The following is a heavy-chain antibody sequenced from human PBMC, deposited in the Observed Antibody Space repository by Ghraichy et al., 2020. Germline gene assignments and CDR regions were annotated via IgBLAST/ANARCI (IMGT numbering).Heavy chain of an antibody. D-gene: IGHD6-19*01. CDR2: ISYDGRSE. V-gene: IGHV3-30*04. Sequence: SLRLSCAASGFTFSKYAMHWVRKAPGKGLEWVAVISYDGRSENYPDSVKGRFTISRDNSKNTLYLQMNGLRPEDTAVYYCARDLTTYSSGWYTFDYWGQGTVVTVSS. CDR1: GFTFSKYA. CDR3: ARDLTTYSSGWYTFDY. J-gene: IGHJ4*02.